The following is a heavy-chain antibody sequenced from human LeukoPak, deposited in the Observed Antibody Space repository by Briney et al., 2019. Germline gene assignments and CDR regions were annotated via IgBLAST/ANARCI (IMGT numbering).Heavy chain of an antibody. CDR3: ARVQGLERRLWFDP. CDR2: IYYSGST. Sequence: PSESLSLTCAVSGGSISSGGYSWSWIRQPPGKGLEWIGYIYYSGSTYYNPSLKSRVTISVDTSKNQFSLKLSSVTAADTAVYYCARVQGLERRLWFDPWGQGTLVTVSS. CDR1: GGSISSGGYS. J-gene: IGHJ5*02. V-gene: IGHV4-30-4*07. D-gene: IGHD1-1*01.